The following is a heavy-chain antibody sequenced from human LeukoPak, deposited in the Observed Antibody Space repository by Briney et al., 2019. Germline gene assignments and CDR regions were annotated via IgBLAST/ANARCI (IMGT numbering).Heavy chain of an antibody. Sequence: SETLSLTCTVSGGSISSYYWSWIRQPPAKGLEWIGYIYYSGSTNYNPSLKSRVTISVDTSKNQFSLKLSSVTAADTAVYYCARGLFGVFDYWGQGTLVTVSS. J-gene: IGHJ4*02. CDR1: GGSISSYY. V-gene: IGHV4-59*01. CDR3: ARGLFGVFDY. CDR2: IYYSGST. D-gene: IGHD3-3*01.